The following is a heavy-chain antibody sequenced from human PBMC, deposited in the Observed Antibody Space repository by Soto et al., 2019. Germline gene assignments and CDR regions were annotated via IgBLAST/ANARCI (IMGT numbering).Heavy chain of an antibody. CDR1: GFTFSTCA. V-gene: IGHV3-23*01. CDR3: AKQGNGYNTDY. Sequence: TGGSLRLSCAASGFTFSTCAMNWARQAPGKGLEWVSGISDSGVSSYYADSVKGRFTISRDNSKNTLHLQMNSLRAEDTAVYYCAKQGNGYNTDYWGQGTLVTVSS. CDR2: ISDSGVSS. J-gene: IGHJ4*02. D-gene: IGHD5-12*01.